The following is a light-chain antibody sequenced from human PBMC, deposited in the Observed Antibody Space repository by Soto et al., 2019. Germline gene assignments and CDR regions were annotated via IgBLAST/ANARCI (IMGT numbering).Light chain of an antibody. CDR2: EVS. J-gene: IGLJ6*01. CDR3: FSYTSSGNYV. Sequence: QSALTQPASVSGSPGQSITISCTGTSSDVGNYKYVSWYQQHPGKAPKLMIYEVSNRPSGVSNRFSGSKSGNTASLTISGLQAEDETDYYCFSYTSSGNYVFGTGTQLTVL. V-gene: IGLV2-14*01. CDR1: SSDVGNYKY.